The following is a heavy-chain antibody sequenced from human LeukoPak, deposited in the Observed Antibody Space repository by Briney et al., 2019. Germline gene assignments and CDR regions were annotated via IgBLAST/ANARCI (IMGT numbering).Heavy chain of an antibody. CDR2: IYTSGST. J-gene: IGHJ4*02. CDR3: AREVLYYYDSSGYLYYFDY. V-gene: IGHV4-4*07. D-gene: IGHD3-22*01. Sequence: SETLSLTCTVSGGSISSYYWSWIRQPAGKGLEWIGRIYTSGSTNYNPSLKSRVTMSVDTSKNRFSLKLSSVTAADTAVYYCAREVLYYYDSSGYLYYFDYWGQGTLVTVSS. CDR1: GGSISSYY.